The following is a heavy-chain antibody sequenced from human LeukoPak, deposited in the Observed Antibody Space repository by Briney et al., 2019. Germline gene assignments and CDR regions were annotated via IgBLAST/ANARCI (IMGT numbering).Heavy chain of an antibody. CDR1: GYSITSGIHY. V-gene: IGHV4-61*02. Sequence: SETLSLTCTVSGYSITSGIHYWSWFRQPAGKGLEWIGRIYTSGSTNYNPSLKSRVTISLDTSKNQFSLKLSSVTAADTAVYYCARDLAVDYYMDVWGKGTTVTISS. J-gene: IGHJ6*03. CDR2: IYTSGST. D-gene: IGHD6-19*01. CDR3: ARDLAVDYYMDV.